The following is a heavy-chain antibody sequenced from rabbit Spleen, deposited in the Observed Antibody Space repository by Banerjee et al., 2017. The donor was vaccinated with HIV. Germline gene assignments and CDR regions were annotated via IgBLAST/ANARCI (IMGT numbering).Heavy chain of an antibody. D-gene: IGHD1-1*01. CDR2: IDAGSSDFT. J-gene: IGHJ6*01. V-gene: IGHV1S45*01. CDR1: GVSFSVSSY. CDR3: ARDTSSSFSSYDMDL. Sequence: QEQLVESGGDLVKPGASLTLTCTASGVSFSVSSYMCWVRQAPGKGLEWIACIDAGSSDFTYFASWAKGRFTISKTSSTTVTLQMTSLTAADTATYFCARDTSSSFSSYDMDLWGPGNLVTVS.